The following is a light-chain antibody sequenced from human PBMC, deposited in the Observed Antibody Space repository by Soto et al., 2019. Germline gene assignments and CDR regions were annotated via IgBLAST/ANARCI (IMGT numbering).Light chain of an antibody. V-gene: IGKV3-20*01. CDR2: AAS. CDR3: QQFASLPRT. Sequence: EIVLTQSPGTLSLSPGESGTLSCRASQSLSSGFLAWYQQRPVQAPRLLIYAASSRATGIPDRFSGTGSGTDFTLTISRLEPEDFAVYYCQQFASLPRTFGQGTKVEIK. CDR1: QSLSSGF. J-gene: IGKJ1*01.